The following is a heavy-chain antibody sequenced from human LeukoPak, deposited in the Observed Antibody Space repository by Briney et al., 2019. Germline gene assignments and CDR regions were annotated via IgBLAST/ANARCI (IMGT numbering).Heavy chain of an antibody. CDR2: ISYDGRNK. D-gene: IGHD3-9*01. CDR3: AKDFINILSYYLDN. J-gene: IGHJ4*02. Sequence: PGGSLRLSCAASGFTFSSYGMHWVRQAPGKGLEWVAVISYDGRNKYYADSVKGRFTISRDNSKNTLFLQMNSLRAEDTAVYYCAKDFINILSYYLDNWGQGTLVTVSP. V-gene: IGHV3-30*18. CDR1: GFTFSSYG.